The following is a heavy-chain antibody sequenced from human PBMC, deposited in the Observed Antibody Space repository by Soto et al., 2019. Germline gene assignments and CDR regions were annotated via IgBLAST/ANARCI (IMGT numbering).Heavy chain of an antibody. CDR1: GHTLTELS. CDR2: FDPDDGEI. D-gene: IGHD5-12*01. V-gene: IGHV1-24*01. J-gene: IGHJ4*02. CDR3: VAGGTRWLRAPFDY. Sequence: QVQLVQSGAEVKKPGASVKVSCRISGHTLTELSVHWVRQAPGKGLEWMGGFDPDDGEIIHAQKFQGRVTMTEDTSADSAYMEVSSLTSEDTAVYYCVAGGTRWLRAPFDYWGQGTLVTVSS.